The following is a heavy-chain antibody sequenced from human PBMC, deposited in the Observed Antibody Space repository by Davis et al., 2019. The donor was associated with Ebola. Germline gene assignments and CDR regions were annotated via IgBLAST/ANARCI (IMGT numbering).Heavy chain of an antibody. CDR1: GFTFTRYS. CDR2: IGPSSSTI. J-gene: IGHJ4*02. Sequence: PGGSLRLSCAASGFTFTRYSMNWVRQAPGKGLEWVSYIGPSSSTIYYADSVKGRFTISRDNAKNSLYLQMNSLRDEDTAVYYCARGGGGGLLDDYWGQGTLVTVSS. V-gene: IGHV3-48*02. D-gene: IGHD3-16*01. CDR3: ARGGGGGLLDDY.